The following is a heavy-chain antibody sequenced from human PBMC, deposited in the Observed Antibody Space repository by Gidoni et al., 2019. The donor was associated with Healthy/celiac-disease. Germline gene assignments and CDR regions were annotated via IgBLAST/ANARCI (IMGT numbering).Heavy chain of an antibody. D-gene: IGHD3-9*01. CDR3: AREWVHYDILTGYYLNYYYGMDV. Sequence: QVQLVESGGGVVQPGRSLRLSCAASGFTFSRYGMHWVRQAPGKGLEWVAVIWYDGSNKYYADSVKGRFTISRDNSKNTLYLQMNSLRAEDTAVYYCAREWVHYDILTGYYLNYYYGMDVWGQGTTVTVSS. V-gene: IGHV3-33*01. J-gene: IGHJ6*02. CDR1: GFTFSRYG. CDR2: IWYDGSNK.